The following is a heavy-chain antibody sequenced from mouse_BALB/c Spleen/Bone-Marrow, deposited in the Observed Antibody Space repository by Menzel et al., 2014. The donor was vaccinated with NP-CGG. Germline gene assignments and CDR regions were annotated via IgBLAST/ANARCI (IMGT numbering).Heavy chain of an antibody. CDR1: GFSLTGYG. CDR3: ARDSFLITRALDY. CDR2: IWGDGST. V-gene: IGHV2-6-7*01. J-gene: IGHJ4*01. Sequence: QVHVKQSGPGLVAPSQNLSITCTVSGFSLTGYGVSWVRQPPGKGLEWLGMIWGDGSTDYNSALKSRLSISKDNSKSQVFLKMNSLQTDDTARYYCARDSFLITRALDYWGQGTSVTVSS. D-gene: IGHD2-4*01.